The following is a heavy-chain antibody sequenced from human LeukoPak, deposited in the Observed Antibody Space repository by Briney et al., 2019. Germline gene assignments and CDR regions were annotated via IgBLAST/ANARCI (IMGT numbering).Heavy chain of an antibody. CDR2: IYPGDSDT. CDR1: GYSFTSYW. Sequence: ESLKISCKGSGYSFTSYWIGWVRQMPGKGLEWMGIIYPGDSDTRYSPSFQGQVTISADKSISTAYLQWSSLKASDTAMYYCARLNTYYYDSSEGYFDYWGQGTLVTVSS. CDR3: ARLNTYYYDSSEGYFDY. D-gene: IGHD3-22*01. J-gene: IGHJ4*02. V-gene: IGHV5-51*01.